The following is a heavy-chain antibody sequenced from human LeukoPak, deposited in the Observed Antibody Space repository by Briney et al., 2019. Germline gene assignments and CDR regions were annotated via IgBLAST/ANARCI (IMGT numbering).Heavy chain of an antibody. J-gene: IGHJ5*02. V-gene: IGHV1-2*02. D-gene: IGHD3-10*01. Sequence: GASVKVSCKASGYTFTSYYIHWVRQAPGQGLEWMGWINPNSGGTNYAQKFQGRVTMTRDTSISTAYMELSRLRSDDTAVYYCARGMVRGATSVGFDPWGQGTLVTVSS. CDR1: GYTFTSYY. CDR2: INPNSGGT. CDR3: ARGMVRGATSVGFDP.